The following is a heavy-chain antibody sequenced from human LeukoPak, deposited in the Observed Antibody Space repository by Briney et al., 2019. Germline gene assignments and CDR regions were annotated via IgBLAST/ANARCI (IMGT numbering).Heavy chain of an antibody. CDR2: ISDRDHNT. V-gene: IGHV3-23*01. CDR1: GFTFSSYA. Sequence: GGSLRLSCAASGFTFSSYAMTWVRQAPGKGLEWVSSISDRDHNTYYADSVKGRFTISRDNSKNTLYLQMNSLRAEDTAVYYCAKGGLSRAGFGLWGHGIPVTVSS. CDR3: AKGGLSRAGFGL. D-gene: IGHD3-16*01. J-gene: IGHJ4*03.